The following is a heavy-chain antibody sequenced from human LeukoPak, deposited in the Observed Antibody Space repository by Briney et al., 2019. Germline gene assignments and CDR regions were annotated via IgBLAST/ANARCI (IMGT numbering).Heavy chain of an antibody. CDR3: AKDRSETYLTYFDY. D-gene: IGHD1-26*01. CDR2: ISGSGGST. J-gene: IGHJ4*02. CDR1: GFTFSSYA. Sequence: GGSLRLSCAASGFTFSSYAMSWVRQAPGKGLEWVSAISGSGGSTYYADSVKGRFTISRDNSKNMLHLQMNSLRADDTAVYYCAKDRSETYLTYFDYWGQGTLVTVSS. V-gene: IGHV3-23*01.